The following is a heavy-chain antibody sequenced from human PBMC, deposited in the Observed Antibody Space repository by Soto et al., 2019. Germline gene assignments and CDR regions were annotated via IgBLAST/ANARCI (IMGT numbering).Heavy chain of an antibody. CDR1: GGSVSSGSYY. D-gene: IGHD3-10*01. CDR3: ARGVGLLWFREVYYYYYGMDV. J-gene: IGHJ6*02. Sequence: QVQLQESGPGLVKPSETLSLTCTVSGGSVSSGSYYWSWIRQPPGKGLEWIGYIYYSGSTNYNPSLKSRVTISVDTSKNQFSLKLSSVTAADTAVYYCARGVGLLWFREVYYYYYGMDVWGQGTTVTVSS. CDR2: IYYSGST. V-gene: IGHV4-61*01.